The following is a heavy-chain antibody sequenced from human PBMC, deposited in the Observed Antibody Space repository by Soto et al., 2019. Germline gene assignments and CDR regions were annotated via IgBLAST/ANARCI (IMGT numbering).Heavy chain of an antibody. V-gene: IGHV2-26*01. D-gene: IGHD1-26*01. CDR2: IFSNDEK. CDR1: GFSLSNARMG. J-gene: IGHJ6*02. CDR3: AGGPWIVGTYYYYGMDV. Sequence: QVTLKESGPVLVKPTETLTLTCTVSGFSLSNARMGVSWIRQPPGKALEWLAHIFSNDEKSYSTSLKSRLTISKDTAKSQVGLTMTDMDPVDTATYYCAGGPWIVGTYYYYGMDVWGQGTTVTVSS.